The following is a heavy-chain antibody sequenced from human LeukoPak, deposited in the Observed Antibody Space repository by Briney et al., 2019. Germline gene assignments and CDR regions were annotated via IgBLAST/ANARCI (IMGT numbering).Heavy chain of an antibody. J-gene: IGHJ6*02. CDR3: ASYTFSTVTSEAYGMDV. D-gene: IGHD4-17*01. CDR1: GYTFTIYD. V-gene: IGHV1-8*01. Sequence: GASVKVSCKASGYTFTIYDVHWVRQAPGQGPEWMGWMNPDSGNTGYAPKFQGRVTITADKSTSTAYMELSSLRSEDTAVYYCASYTFSTVTSEAYGMDVWGQGTTVTVSS. CDR2: MNPDSGNT.